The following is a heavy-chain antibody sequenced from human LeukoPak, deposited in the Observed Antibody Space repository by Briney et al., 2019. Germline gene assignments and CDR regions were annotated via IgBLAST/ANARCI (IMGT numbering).Heavy chain of an antibody. J-gene: IGHJ4*02. D-gene: IGHD6-13*01. CDR3: ARHVVSSRQTPGDYFDY. CDR1: GYSFTTYW. Sequence: GESLKISCKGSGYSFTTYWIGWVRQMPGKGLEWMGIIYPADSDTRYSPSFQGQVTISADKSISTAYLQWSSLKASDTAMYYCARHVVSSRQTPGDYFDYWGQGTLVTVSS. V-gene: IGHV5-51*01. CDR2: IYPADSDT.